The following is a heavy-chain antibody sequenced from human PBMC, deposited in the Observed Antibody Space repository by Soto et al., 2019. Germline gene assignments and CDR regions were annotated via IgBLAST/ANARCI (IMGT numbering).Heavy chain of an antibody. CDR3: AKEEDSQALDF. CDR2: ISPFNGNI. CDR1: GYTFRNYG. Sequence: ASVKVSCKASGYTFRNYGISWVRQAPGQGLEWMGWISPFNGNIKFGQKFQGRVTMTTDTSTSIAYMELTSLTSDDMAVYYCAKEEDSQALDFWGQGTLVTVSS. V-gene: IGHV1-18*03. J-gene: IGHJ4*02.